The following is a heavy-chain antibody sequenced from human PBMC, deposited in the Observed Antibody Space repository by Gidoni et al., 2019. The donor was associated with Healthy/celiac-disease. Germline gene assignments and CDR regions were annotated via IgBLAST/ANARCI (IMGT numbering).Heavy chain of an antibody. CDR2: INPNSGGT. D-gene: IGHD6-19*01. V-gene: IGHV1-2*06. Sequence: QVQRVQSGAEVTKPGASVKVSCKASGTTFTGYYMPWVRQAPGQGLEWMGRINPNSGGTNYAQKVQGRVTMTRDTSISTAYMELSRLRSDDTAVYYCASGSSSGWYSLWGQGTLVTVSS. J-gene: IGHJ4*02. CDR3: ASGSSSGWYSL. CDR1: GTTFTGYY.